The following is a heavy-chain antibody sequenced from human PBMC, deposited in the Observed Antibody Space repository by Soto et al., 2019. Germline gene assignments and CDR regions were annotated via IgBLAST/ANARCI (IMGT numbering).Heavy chain of an antibody. J-gene: IGHJ6*02. CDR2: IYYSGST. CDR3: ARVTVTTGGYGMDV. V-gene: IGHV4-30-4*01. D-gene: IGHD4-4*01. CDR1: GGSISSGDYY. Sequence: LSLTCTVSGGSISSGDYYWSWIRQPPGKGLEWIGYIYYSGSTYYNPSLKSRVTISVDTSKNQFSLKLSSVTAADTAVYYCARVTVTTGGYGMDVWGQGTKVTVSS.